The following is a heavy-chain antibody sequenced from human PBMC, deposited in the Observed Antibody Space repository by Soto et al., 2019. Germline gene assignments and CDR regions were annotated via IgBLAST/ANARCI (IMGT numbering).Heavy chain of an antibody. CDR2: FFSDAER. V-gene: IGHV2-26*01. Sequence: QVTLKESGPVLVQPTETLTLTCTVSGFSLSNPRMGVSWICQPPGKLLEWLAHFFSDAERSYSESMQIRLTMSTDTSASQVVLTMTNVAPVDTATYFCARMDGDYNYYAMDVWGQGTTVTVSS. CDR3: ARMDGDYNYYAMDV. D-gene: IGHD4-17*01. CDR1: GFSLSNPRMG. J-gene: IGHJ6*02.